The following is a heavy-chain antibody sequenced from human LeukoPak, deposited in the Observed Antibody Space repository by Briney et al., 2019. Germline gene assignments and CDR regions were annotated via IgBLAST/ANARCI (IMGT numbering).Heavy chain of an antibody. Sequence: GGSLRLSCVASGFTFINYGMHWVRQAPGKGLEWISYDGSQKYYEDPVKGRFTISRDNAKNSLYLQMNSLRAEDTAVYYCARMVVAATSGAFDIWGQGTMVTVSS. V-gene: IGHV3-30*03. CDR1: GFTFINYG. J-gene: IGHJ3*02. CDR2: SYDGSQK. D-gene: IGHD2-15*01. CDR3: ARMVVAATSGAFDI.